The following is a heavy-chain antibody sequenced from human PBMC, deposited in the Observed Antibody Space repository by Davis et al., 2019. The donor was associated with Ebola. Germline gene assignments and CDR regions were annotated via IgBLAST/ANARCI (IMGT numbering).Heavy chain of an antibody. CDR3: AREERGEVVVIDY. J-gene: IGHJ4*02. D-gene: IGHD2-15*01. CDR2: ISTYKSNT. CDR1: GYVFSKFS. Sequence: ASVKVSCKTAGYVFSKFSISWVRQAPGQGLEWMGWISTYKSNTKYAQKFQDRVTMTTDTSTSTAYMELKSLRSDDTAVYYCAREERGEVVVIDYWGQGTLVTVSA. V-gene: IGHV1-18*04.